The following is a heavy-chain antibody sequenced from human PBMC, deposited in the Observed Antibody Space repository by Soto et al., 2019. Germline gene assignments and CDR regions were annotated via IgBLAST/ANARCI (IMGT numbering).Heavy chain of an antibody. CDR1: GFTFSDYY. D-gene: IGHD4-17*01. J-gene: IGHJ4*02. V-gene: IGHV3-11*06. Sequence: GGSLRLSCAASGFTFSDYYMSWIRQAPGKGLEWVSYISSSSSYTNYADSVKGRFTISRDNAKNSLYLQMNSLRAEDTAVYYCASGYGAQEQLTEGFDYWGQGTLVTVSS. CDR2: ISSSSSYT. CDR3: ASGYGAQEQLTEGFDY.